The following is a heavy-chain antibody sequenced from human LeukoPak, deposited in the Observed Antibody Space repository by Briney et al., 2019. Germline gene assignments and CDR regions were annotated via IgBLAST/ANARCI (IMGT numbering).Heavy chain of an antibody. CDR3: AKDRCSNGIGCYYYYMDV. V-gene: IGHV3-30*02. J-gene: IGHJ6*03. CDR2: IQYDGSNE. D-gene: IGHD2-8*01. CDR1: GFTFSCYG. Sequence: GGSLRLFCAASGFTFSCYGMHWLRQAPGKGREGVAYIQYDGSNEQYADSVKGRFSISRDSSKNILYLQMNSLRAEDTAVYYCAKDRCSNGIGCYYYYMDVWGKGTTVTISS.